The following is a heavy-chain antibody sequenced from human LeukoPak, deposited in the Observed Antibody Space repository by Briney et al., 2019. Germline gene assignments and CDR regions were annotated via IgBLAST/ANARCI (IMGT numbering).Heavy chain of an antibody. CDR3: ASRYGGNQNDAFDI. V-gene: IGHV1-8*03. J-gene: IGHJ3*02. D-gene: IGHD4-23*01. CDR1: GYTFTSYD. Sequence: GTSVKVSCKASGYTFTSYDINWVRQATGQGLEWMGWMNPNSGNTGYAQKFQGRVTITRNTSISTAYMELSSLRSEDTAVYYCASRYGGNQNDAFDIWGQGTMVTVSS. CDR2: MNPNSGNT.